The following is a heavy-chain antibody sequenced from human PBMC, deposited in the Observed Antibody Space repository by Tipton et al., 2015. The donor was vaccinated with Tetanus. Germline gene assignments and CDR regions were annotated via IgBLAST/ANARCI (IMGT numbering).Heavy chain of an antibody. Sequence: TLSLTCTVSGGSISSSSYYWGWIRQPPGKGLEWIGSIYYSGSTYYNPSLKSRVTISVDTSKNQFSLKLSSVTAADTAVYYCARRRYSYGSQADPWGQGTLVTVSS. V-gene: IGHV4-39*01. D-gene: IGHD5-18*01. J-gene: IGHJ5*02. CDR2: IYYSGST. CDR1: GGSISSSSYY. CDR3: ARRRYSYGSQADP.